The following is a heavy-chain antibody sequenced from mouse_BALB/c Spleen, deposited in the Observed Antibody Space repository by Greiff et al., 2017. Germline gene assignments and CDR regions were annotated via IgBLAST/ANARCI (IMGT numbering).Heavy chain of an antibody. Sequence: QVQLQQPGAELVKPGASVKLSCKASGYTFTSYWMHWVKQRPGQGLEWIGEINPSNGRTNYNEKFKSKATLTVDKSSSTAYMQLSSLTSEDSAVDDCARGGYGPYAMDYWGQGTSVTVSS. D-gene: IGHD2-2*01. CDR1: GYTFTSYW. CDR3: ARGGYGPYAMDY. J-gene: IGHJ4*01. V-gene: IGHV1S81*02. CDR2: INPSNGRT.